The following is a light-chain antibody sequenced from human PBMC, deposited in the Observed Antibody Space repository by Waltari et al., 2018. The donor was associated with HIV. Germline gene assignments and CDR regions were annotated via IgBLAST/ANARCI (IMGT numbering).Light chain of an antibody. Sequence: EIVLTQSPATLSLSPGERATLSCRASQSVSSYLAWYQQKPGQAPRLLIYDASNRATGIPARFSGSGSVTDFTLTISSLEPEDFAVYDCQQRSNWSLVTFGGGTKVEIK. V-gene: IGKV3-11*01. CDR2: DAS. CDR3: QQRSNWSLVT. CDR1: QSVSSY. J-gene: IGKJ4*01.